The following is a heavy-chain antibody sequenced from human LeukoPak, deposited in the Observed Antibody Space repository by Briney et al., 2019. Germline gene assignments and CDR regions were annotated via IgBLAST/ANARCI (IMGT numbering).Heavy chain of an antibody. CDR3: ARVRYDFWSGHGGDYYSYMDV. CDR2: IIPIFGTA. V-gene: IGHV1-69*05. Sequence: SEKLSCKASGGTFTSYAISWVRHAPGQGLEWMGGIIPIFGTANYEQKFQGRVTITTYESTSTSYWELSSLRSEDRAVYYCARVRYDFWSGHGGDYYSYMDVWGKGTTVTVSS. CDR1: GGTFTSYA. J-gene: IGHJ6*03. D-gene: IGHD3-3*01.